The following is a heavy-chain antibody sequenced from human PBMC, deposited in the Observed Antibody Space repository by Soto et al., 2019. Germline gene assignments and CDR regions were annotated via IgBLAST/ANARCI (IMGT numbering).Heavy chain of an antibody. CDR2: ISAYNGNT. D-gene: IGHD3-10*01. Sequence: QVQLVQSGAEVKKPGASVKVSCKASGYTFTSYGISWVRQAPGQGLEWMGWISAYNGNTNYAQKLQGRVTMTTDTSTGTSYMELRSPKSDETAVYYCARDHGSGKSLGRWEDYWGQGTLVTVSS. J-gene: IGHJ4*02. V-gene: IGHV1-18*01. CDR3: ARDHGSGKSLGRWEDY. CDR1: GYTFTSYG.